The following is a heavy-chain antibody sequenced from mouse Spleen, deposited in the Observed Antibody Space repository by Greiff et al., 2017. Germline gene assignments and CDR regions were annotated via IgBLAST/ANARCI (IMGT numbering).Heavy chain of an antibody. Sequence: EVKLVESGGGLVKPGGSLKLSCAASGFTFSSYAMSWVRQTPEKRLEWVATISDGGSYTYYPDNVKGRFTISRDNAKNNLYLQMSHLKSEDTAMYFCARDRRRWLLGAMDYWGQGTSVTVSS. V-gene: IGHV5-4*01. D-gene: IGHD2-3*01. CDR2: ISDGGSYT. CDR1: GFTFSSYA. CDR3: ARDRRRWLLGAMDY. J-gene: IGHJ4*01.